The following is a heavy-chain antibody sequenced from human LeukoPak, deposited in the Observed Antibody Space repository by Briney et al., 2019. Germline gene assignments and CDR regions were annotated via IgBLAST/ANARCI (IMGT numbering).Heavy chain of an antibody. V-gene: IGHV3-21*01. D-gene: IGHD2-15*01. J-gene: IGHJ4*02. Sequence: GGSLRLSCAASGFTFSGYDMNWVRQAPGKGLEWVSSISSSSSYIYYADSVKGRFTISRDNAKNSLYLQMNSLRAEDTAVYYCASAGVVAAVYFDYWGQGTLVTVSS. CDR3: ASAGVVAAVYFDY. CDR1: GFTFSGYD. CDR2: ISSSSSYI.